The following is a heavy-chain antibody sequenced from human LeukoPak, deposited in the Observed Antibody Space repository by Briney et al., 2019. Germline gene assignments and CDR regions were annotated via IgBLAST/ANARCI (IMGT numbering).Heavy chain of an antibody. V-gene: IGHV3-9*03. J-gene: IGHJ5*02. CDR3: ARVGGGDYGDYVGGGWFDP. D-gene: IGHD4-17*01. CDR1: GFTFNDYA. CDR2: ISWNSRSI. Sequence: PGRSLRLSCATSGFTFNDYAMYWVRQAPGKGLEWVSGISWNSRSIAYADSVKGRFTISRDNAKNSLYLQMNSLRAEDMALYYCARVGGGDYGDYVGGGWFDPWGQGTLVTVSS.